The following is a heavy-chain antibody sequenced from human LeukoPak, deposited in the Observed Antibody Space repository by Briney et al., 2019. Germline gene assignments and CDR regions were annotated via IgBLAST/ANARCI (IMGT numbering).Heavy chain of an antibody. CDR1: GGSISSYY. V-gene: IGHV4-59*01. D-gene: IGHD3-22*01. Sequence: SSENLSLTCTVSGGSISSYYWSWIRQPPGKGLVWIGYIYYSGSTNYNPSLKSRVTISVETSKNQFSLRLSSVTAADTAGYYCARVYYYDSSGYIHTFDYCGQGTLVTVSS. CDR3: ARVYYYDSSGYIHTFDY. CDR2: IYYSGST. J-gene: IGHJ4*02.